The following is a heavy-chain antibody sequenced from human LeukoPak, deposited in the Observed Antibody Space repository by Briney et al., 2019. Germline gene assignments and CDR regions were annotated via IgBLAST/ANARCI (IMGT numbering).Heavy chain of an antibody. CDR1: GASVSSASY. V-gene: IGHV4-61*01. CDR3: ARSRAFNSGAFDP. Sequence: SETLSLTCTVSGASVSSASYWTWIRQPPGKGVEWIAHIYDGANTNYKPSLKSRVTISVDTSKNQFSLRLNSVTAADTAVYYRARSRAFNSGAFDPWGQGSLVTVSS. D-gene: IGHD1-26*01. J-gene: IGHJ5*02. CDR2: IYDGANT.